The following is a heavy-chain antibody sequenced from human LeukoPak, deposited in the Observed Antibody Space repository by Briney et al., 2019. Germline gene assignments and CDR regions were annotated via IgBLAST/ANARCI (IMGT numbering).Heavy chain of an antibody. CDR3: AREPMARGVIGLDL. D-gene: IGHD3-10*01. Sequence: SETLSLTCTVSGGSISNYYWSWIRQPPGKGLEWIGNIFYSGGTNYNPSLKSRVTISVDTSKNQFSLKLSSVTAADTAIYYCAREPMARGVIGLDLWGQGTMVTVSP. CDR2: IFYSGGT. V-gene: IGHV4-59*01. J-gene: IGHJ3*01. CDR1: GGSISNYY.